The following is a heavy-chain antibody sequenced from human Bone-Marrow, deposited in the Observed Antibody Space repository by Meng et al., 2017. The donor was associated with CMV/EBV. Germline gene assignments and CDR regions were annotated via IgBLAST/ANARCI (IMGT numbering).Heavy chain of an antibody. V-gene: IGHV3-33*06. CDR1: GYSFTSYW. CDR3: AKDRCSSTSCYIGEFHGMDV. Sequence: SCKGSGYSFTSYWIGWVRQATGKGLEWVSVIWYDGSNKYYADSVKGRFTISRDNSKNTLYLQMNSLRAEDTAVYYCAKDRCSSTSCYIGEFHGMDVWGQGTMVTVSS. CDR2: IWYDGSNK. J-gene: IGHJ6*02. D-gene: IGHD2-2*02.